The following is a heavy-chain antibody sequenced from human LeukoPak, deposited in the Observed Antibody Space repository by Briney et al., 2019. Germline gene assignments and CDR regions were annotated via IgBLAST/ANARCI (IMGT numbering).Heavy chain of an antibody. J-gene: IGHJ4*02. CDR2: IIPIFGTA. Sequence: GSSVKVSCKASGGTFSSYAISWVRQAPGQGLEWMGRIIPIFGTANYAQKCQGRVTITTDESTSTAYMELSSLRSEDTAVYYCAREPTHPSAWSIFWGQGTLVTVSS. D-gene: IGHD3-3*01. CDR1: GGTFSSYA. V-gene: IGHV1-69*05. CDR3: AREPTHPSAWSIF.